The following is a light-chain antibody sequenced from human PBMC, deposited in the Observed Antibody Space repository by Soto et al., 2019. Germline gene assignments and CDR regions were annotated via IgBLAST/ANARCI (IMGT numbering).Light chain of an antibody. CDR2: DAS. CDR3: QQLT. CDR1: QGISSA. V-gene: IGKV1-13*02. J-gene: IGKJ3*01. Sequence: AIQLTQSPSSLSASVGDRVTITCRASQGISSALAWYQQKPGKAPKLLIYDASSLESGVPSRFSGSGSGTDFTLTISSLQPEDFATYYCQQLTFGPGTKVDIK.